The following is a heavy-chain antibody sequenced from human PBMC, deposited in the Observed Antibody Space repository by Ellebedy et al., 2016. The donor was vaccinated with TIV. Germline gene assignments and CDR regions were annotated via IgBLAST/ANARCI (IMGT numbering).Heavy chain of an antibody. Sequence: SETLSLTXAVYGGSFSGYYWSWIRQPPGKGLEWIGEINHSGSTNYNPSLKSRVTISVDTSKNQFSLKLSSVTAADTAVYYCASCGNYDILTGCDYWGQGTLVTVSS. V-gene: IGHV4-34*01. CDR2: INHSGST. CDR1: GGSFSGYY. D-gene: IGHD3-9*01. CDR3: ASCGNYDILTGCDY. J-gene: IGHJ4*02.